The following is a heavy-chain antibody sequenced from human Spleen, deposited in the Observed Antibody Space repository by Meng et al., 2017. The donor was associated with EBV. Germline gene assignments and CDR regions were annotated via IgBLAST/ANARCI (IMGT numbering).Heavy chain of an antibody. V-gene: IGHV1-18*01. J-gene: IGHJ5*02. D-gene: IGHD6-19*01. Sequence: QIQLVQSGPEVKKPGASVRVSCKVSNLPSGLDGLSWVRQAPGQGLEWVGWISAYDGHTDYAQKFHGRVTVTIDTSTRTGYMEVRSLSSDDTAVYYCATTQGLANWFDPWGQGTLVTVSS. CDR2: ISAYDGHT. CDR3: ATTQGLANWFDP. CDR1: NLPSGLDG.